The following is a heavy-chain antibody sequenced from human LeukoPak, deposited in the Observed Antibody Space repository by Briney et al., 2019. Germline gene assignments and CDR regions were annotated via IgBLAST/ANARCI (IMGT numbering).Heavy chain of an antibody. D-gene: IGHD2-21*01. Sequence: GASVKVSCKASGYTFTGYYMHWVRQAPGQGLEWMGWINPNSGGTNYAQKFQGRVTMTRDTSISTAYMELSRLISDDTAVYYCAREEIRGGENNWFDPWGQGTLVTVSS. V-gene: IGHV1-2*02. J-gene: IGHJ5*02. CDR1: GYTFTGYY. CDR2: INPNSGGT. CDR3: AREEIRGGENNWFDP.